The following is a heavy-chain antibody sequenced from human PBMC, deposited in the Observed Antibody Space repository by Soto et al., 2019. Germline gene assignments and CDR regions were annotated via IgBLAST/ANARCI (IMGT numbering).Heavy chain of an antibody. CDR1: GGSISSYY. V-gene: IGHV4-59*08. J-gene: IGHJ4*02. CDR2: IYYSGST. CDR3: ARRSYYSGYETYDY. D-gene: IGHD5-12*01. Sequence: SETLSLTCTVSGGSISSYYWSWIRQPPGKGLEWIGYIYYSGSTNYNPSLKSRVTISVDTSKNQFSLKLSSVTAADTAVYYCARRSYYSGYETYDYWGQGTLVTVSS.